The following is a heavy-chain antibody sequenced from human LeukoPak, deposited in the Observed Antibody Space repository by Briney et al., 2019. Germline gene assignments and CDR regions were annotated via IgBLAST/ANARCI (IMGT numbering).Heavy chain of an antibody. CDR2: ISYSGST. CDR1: GGSISSFY. V-gene: IGHV4-59*08. Sequence: SETLSPTCTVSGGSISSFYWSWLRQPPGKGLEWIGYISYSGSTNYNPSLKSRVTISVDTSKSQFSLKLSSVTAADTAVYYCASHGGSAYLYFFEYWGQGTLVTVSS. D-gene: IGHD2-15*01. CDR3: ASHGGSAYLYFFEY. J-gene: IGHJ4*02.